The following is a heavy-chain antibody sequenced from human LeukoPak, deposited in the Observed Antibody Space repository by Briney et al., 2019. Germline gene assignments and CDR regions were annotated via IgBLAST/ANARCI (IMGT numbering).Heavy chain of an antibody. Sequence: PSVKLSCKASGYTFTGYYKHWVRQAPGQGLEWMGWINPNSGGTNYSQKFQGRVTITRDTYNSTAYMELHRQRSDDTAVYYCARSGIDYWGQGTLVTVSS. CDR1: GYTFTGYY. V-gene: IGHV1-2*02. CDR2: INPNSGGT. CDR3: ARSGIDY. J-gene: IGHJ4*02. D-gene: IGHD3-10*01.